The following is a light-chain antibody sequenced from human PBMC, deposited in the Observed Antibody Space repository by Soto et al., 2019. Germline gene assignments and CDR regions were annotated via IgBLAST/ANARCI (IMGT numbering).Light chain of an antibody. CDR1: SSNIGSNY. V-gene: IGLV1-47*01. CDR2: RNN. CDR3: AAWDDSLSGVV. J-gene: IGLJ2*01. Sequence: QSVLTQPPSASGTPGQRVTISCSGSSSNIGSNYVYWYQQLPGTAPKLLIYRNNQRPSGVPDRFYGSKSGTSASLAISGLRYEDEADYYCAAWDDSLSGVVFGGGTKLTVL.